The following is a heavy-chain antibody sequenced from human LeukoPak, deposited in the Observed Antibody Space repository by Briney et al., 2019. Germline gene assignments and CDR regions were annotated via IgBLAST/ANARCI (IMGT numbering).Heavy chain of an antibody. CDR3: ARGGGVYDILTGYYFFGGY. D-gene: IGHD3-9*01. CDR2: INPSGGST. V-gene: IGHV1-46*01. Sequence: ASVKVSCKASGYTFTSYCMHWVRQAPGQGLEWMGIINPSGGSTSYAQKFQGRVTMTRDTSTSTVYMELSSLRSEDTAVYYCARGGGVYDILTGYYFFGGYWGQGTLVTVSS. CDR1: GYTFTSYC. J-gene: IGHJ4*02.